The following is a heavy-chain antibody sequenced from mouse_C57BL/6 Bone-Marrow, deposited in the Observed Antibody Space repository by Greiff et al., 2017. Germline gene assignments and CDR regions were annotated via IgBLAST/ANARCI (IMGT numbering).Heavy chain of an antibody. D-gene: IGHD2-3*01. V-gene: IGHV1-53*01. Sequence: VKLQQPGTELVKPGASVKLSCKASGYTFTSYWMHWVKQRPGQGLEWIGNINPSNGGTNYNEKFKSKATLTVDKSSSTAYMQLSSLTSEDSAVYYCARAGWLLRGWFAYWGQGTLVTVSA. J-gene: IGHJ3*01. CDR1: GYTFTSYW. CDR3: ARAGWLLRGWFAY. CDR2: INPSNGGT.